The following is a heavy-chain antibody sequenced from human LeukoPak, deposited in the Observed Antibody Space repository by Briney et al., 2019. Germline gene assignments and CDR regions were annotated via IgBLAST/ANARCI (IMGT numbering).Heavy chain of an antibody. Sequence: GGSLRLSCAASGFTFSSYGMHWVRQAPGKGLEWVSFIRYDGSNKYYADSVRGRFTISRDNSKNTLYLQMNSLRAEDTAVYYCAKDGGEYYDILTGYYPRLYYMDVWGKGTTVTISS. D-gene: IGHD3-9*01. CDR2: IRYDGSNK. CDR3: AKDGGEYYDILTGYYPRLYYMDV. J-gene: IGHJ6*03. V-gene: IGHV3-30*02. CDR1: GFTFSSYG.